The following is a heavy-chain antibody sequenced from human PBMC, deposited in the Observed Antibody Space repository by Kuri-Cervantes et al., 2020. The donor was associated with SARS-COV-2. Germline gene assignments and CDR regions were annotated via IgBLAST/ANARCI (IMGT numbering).Heavy chain of an antibody. Sequence: GGSLRLSCAAPGFTFSSYAMHWVRQAPGKGLEWVAVISYDGSNKYYADSVKGRFTISRDNSKNTLYLQMNSLRAEDTAVYYCARETIVVVPAAPTENWFDPWGQGTLVTVSS. CDR2: ISYDGSNK. CDR3: ARETIVVVPAAPTENWFDP. J-gene: IGHJ5*02. V-gene: IGHV3-30-3*01. D-gene: IGHD2-2*01. CDR1: GFTFSSYA.